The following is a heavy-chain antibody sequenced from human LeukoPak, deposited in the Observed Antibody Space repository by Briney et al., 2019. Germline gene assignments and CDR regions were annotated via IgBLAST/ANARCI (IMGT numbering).Heavy chain of an antibody. CDR3: AKADYYGSGSYYWRPYYYYGMDV. J-gene: IGHJ6*02. CDR2: ISYDGGNK. CDR1: GFTFSSYG. Sequence: GGSLRLSCAASGFTFSSYGMHWVRQAPGKGLEWVAVISYDGGNKYYADSVKGRFTISRDNSKNTLYLQMNSLRAEDTAVYYCAKADYYGSGSYYWRPYYYYGMDVWGQGTTVTVSS. V-gene: IGHV3-30*18. D-gene: IGHD3-10*01.